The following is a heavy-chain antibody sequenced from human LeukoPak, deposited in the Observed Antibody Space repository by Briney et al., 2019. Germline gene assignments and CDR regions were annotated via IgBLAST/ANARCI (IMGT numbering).Heavy chain of an antibody. Sequence: GESLKIPCKGSGYSFTNYWLGWVRQMPGRGLEWVGIIYPADSDTRYSPSFQGHVTISADKSITTAYLQWSSLQASDTAMYYCASQIYSSSSFDYWGQGTLVTVSS. V-gene: IGHV5-51*01. D-gene: IGHD6-6*01. CDR3: ASQIYSSSSFDY. CDR2: IYPADSDT. J-gene: IGHJ4*02. CDR1: GYSFTNYW.